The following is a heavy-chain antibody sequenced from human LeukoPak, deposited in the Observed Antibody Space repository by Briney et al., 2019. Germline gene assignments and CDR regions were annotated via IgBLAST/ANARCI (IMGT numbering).Heavy chain of an antibody. CDR3: ARDGSDIVVVLAATFDY. J-gene: IGHJ4*02. V-gene: IGHV3-11*01. CDR2: ISSSGSTI. Sequence: PGGSLRLSCAASGFTFSDYYMSWIRQAPGKGLEWVSYISSSGSTIYYADSVKGRFTISRDNAKNSLYLQMNSLRAEDTAVYYCARDGSDIVVVLAATFDYWGQGTLVTVSS. CDR1: GFTFSDYY. D-gene: IGHD2-2*01.